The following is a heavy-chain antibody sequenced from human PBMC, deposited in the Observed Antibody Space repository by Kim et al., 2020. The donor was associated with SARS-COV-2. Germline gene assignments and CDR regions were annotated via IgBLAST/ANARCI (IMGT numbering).Heavy chain of an antibody. V-gene: IGHV3-9*01. CDR1: GFTFDDYA. D-gene: IGHD3-16*01. CDR2: ISGNSGSI. Sequence: GGSLRLSCAASGFTFDDYAMHWVRQAPGKGLEWVSGISGNSGSIGYADSVKGRFTISRDNAKNSLYLQMNSLRAEDTALYYGATSPNRDYWGQGTLGTVS. J-gene: IGHJ4*02. CDR3: ATSPNRDY.